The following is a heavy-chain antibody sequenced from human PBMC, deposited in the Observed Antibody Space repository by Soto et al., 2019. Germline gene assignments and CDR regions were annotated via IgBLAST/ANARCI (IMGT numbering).Heavy chain of an antibody. CDR3: SGAESPDTAYFSLY. CDR2: TSPSSLAT. D-gene: IGHD1-26*01. CDR1: GYTFTGYY. J-gene: IGHJ4*02. Sequence: ASVKVSCKASGYTFTGYYIHWVRQAPGQGLEWMGWTSPSSLATNYAQRFQGRVTMSRDRATSTVYMELSRLRSEDSAVYYCSGAESPDTAYFSLYWGQGTPVTVSS. V-gene: IGHV1-2*02.